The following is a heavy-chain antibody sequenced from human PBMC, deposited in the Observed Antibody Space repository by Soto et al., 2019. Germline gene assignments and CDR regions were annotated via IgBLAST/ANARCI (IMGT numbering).Heavy chain of an antibody. CDR3: ARAAYYYDSSGYFPIDY. V-gene: IGHV4-39*01. D-gene: IGHD3-22*01. CDR2: IYYSGST. Sequence: QSQTLSLTCTVSGGSISSSSYYWVWIRQPPGKGLEWIGSIYYSGSTYYNPSLKSRVTISVDTSKNQFSLKLSSVTAADTAVYYCARAAYYYDSSGYFPIDYWGQGTLVTVSS. CDR1: GGSISSSSYY. J-gene: IGHJ4*02.